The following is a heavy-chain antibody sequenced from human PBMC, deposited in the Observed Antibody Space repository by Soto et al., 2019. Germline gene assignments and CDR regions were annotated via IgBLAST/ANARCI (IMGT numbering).Heavy chain of an antibody. Sequence: QVQLVQSGAEVKKPGASVKVSCKASGYTFTSYGISWVRQAPGQGLEWMGWISAYNGNTNYAQKLQGRVTMTTDTSTSTAYMELRSLRSDDTPVYYCARDRASVPSHCYGMDVWGQGTTVTVSS. V-gene: IGHV1-18*01. J-gene: IGHJ6*02. D-gene: IGHD2-2*01. CDR1: GYTFTSYG. CDR3: ARDRASVPSHCYGMDV. CDR2: ISAYNGNT.